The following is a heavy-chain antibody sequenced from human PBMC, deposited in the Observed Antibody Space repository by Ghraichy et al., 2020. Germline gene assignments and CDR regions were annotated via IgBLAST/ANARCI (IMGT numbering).Heavy chain of an antibody. CDR1: GESFSGYY. Sequence: SQTLSLTCAIYGESFSGYYWGWIRQPPGKGLEWIGEINHTGGTSYNPSLKSRVTLSVDTSNKQFSLKLTSVTAADTAVYYCVFPRLTYSSGWYYFDYWGQGTLVTVSS. J-gene: IGHJ4*02. CDR2: INHTGGT. D-gene: IGHD6-19*01. V-gene: IGHV4-34*01. CDR3: VFPRLTYSSGWYYFDY.